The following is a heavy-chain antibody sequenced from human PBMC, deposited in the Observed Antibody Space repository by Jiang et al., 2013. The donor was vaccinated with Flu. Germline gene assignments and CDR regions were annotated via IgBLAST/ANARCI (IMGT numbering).Heavy chain of an antibody. CDR2: IDPSDSYT. CDR3: ARHESMALSSGFDY. D-gene: IGHD6-6*01. V-gene: IGHV5-10-1*01. J-gene: IGHJ4*02. CDR1: GYSFTSYW. Sequence: SCKGSGYSFTSYWISWVRQMPGKGLEWMGKIDPSDSYTNYSPSFQGHVTISADKSISTAYLQWSSLKASDTAMYYCARHESMALSSGFDYWGQGTLVTVSS.